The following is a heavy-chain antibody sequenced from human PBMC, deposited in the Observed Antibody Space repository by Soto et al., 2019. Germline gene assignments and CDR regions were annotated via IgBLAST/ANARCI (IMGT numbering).Heavy chain of an antibody. Sequence: DVQLVESGGGLVQPGESLRLSCAASGFTLSSYWMSWVRQAPGKGLEWVANIKQDGSEEYYVDSVKGRFTIFRDNAKNSLYLQMHSLRAEDTAVYYCARGGDAFGGQGTLVTVSS. V-gene: IGHV3-7*01. D-gene: IGHD2-21*01. CDR3: ARGGDAF. CDR1: GFTLSSYW. J-gene: IGHJ1*01. CDR2: IKQDGSEE.